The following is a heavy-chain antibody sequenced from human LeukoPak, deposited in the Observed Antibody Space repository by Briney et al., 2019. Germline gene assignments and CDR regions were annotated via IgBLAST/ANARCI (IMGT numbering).Heavy chain of an antibody. J-gene: IGHJ5*02. Sequence: GGSLRLSCAASGFSFNTYRMNWVRQAPGKGLEWVSSISSGSDYIYYADSMKGRFTISRDNAKNSLYLQVNSLRPEDTAMYYCARGGVWLDPWGQGTLVTVSS. D-gene: IGHD3-16*01. V-gene: IGHV3-21*01. CDR1: GFSFNTYR. CDR3: ARGGVWLDP. CDR2: ISSGSDYI.